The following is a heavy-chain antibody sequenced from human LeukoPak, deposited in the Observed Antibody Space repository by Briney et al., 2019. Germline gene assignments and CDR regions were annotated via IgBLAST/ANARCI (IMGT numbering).Heavy chain of an antibody. Sequence: GSLRLSCAASGFTFSSYAMSWVRQPPGKGLEWIGEINHSGSTSYNPSLKSQVTISVDTSKNQFSLKLSSVTAADTAVYYCARGRGWYNYWGQGTLVTVSS. CDR2: INHSGST. D-gene: IGHD6-19*01. CDR3: ARGRGWYNY. CDR1: GFTFSSYA. J-gene: IGHJ4*02. V-gene: IGHV4-34*01.